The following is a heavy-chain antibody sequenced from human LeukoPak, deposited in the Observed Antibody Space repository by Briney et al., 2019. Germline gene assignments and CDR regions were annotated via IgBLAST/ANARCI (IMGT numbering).Heavy chain of an antibody. J-gene: IGHJ5*02. CDR2: IYNSGST. V-gene: IGHV4-59*01. CDR1: GGSIGSYY. D-gene: IGHD3-10*01. Sequence: PSETLSLTCAVSGGSIGSYYWSWIRQPPGKGLEWIGYIYNSGSTNYNPSLKSRVTISVDTSKNQFSLKLRSVTAADTAVYYCARDGVFGTFDPWGQGTLVTVSS. CDR3: ARDGVFGTFDP.